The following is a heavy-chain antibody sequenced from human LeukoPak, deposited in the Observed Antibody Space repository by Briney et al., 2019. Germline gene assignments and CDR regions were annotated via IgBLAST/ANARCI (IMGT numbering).Heavy chain of an antibody. D-gene: IGHD3-10*01. J-gene: IGHJ5*02. V-gene: IGHV1-8*01. CDR3: ARGRELLWFGESDARFDP. CDR2: MNPNSGNT. CDR1: GSTFTSYD. Sequence: ASVKVSCKASGSTFTSYDINWVRQATGQGLEWMGWMNPNSGNTGYAQKFQGRVTMTRNTSISTAYMELSSLRSEDTAVYYCARGRELLWFGESDARFDPWGQGTLVTVSS.